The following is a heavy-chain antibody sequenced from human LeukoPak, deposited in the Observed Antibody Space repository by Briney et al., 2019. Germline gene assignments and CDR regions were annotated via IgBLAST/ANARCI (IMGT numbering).Heavy chain of an antibody. CDR3: TRDGDAYNFDY. D-gene: IGHD5-24*01. CDR1: GFTFSNYW. J-gene: IGHJ4*02. CDR2: IKGDGSHT. V-gene: IGHV3-74*01. Sequence: GGSLRLSCAASGFTFSNYWMHWVRQAPGKGLEWVSRIKGDGSHTIYADSVKGRSTISRDNAKNTVYLQMNSLRAEDTAVYYCTRDGDAYNFDYWGQGTLATVSS.